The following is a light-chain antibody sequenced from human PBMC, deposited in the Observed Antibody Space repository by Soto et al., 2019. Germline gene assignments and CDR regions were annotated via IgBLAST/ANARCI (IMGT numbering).Light chain of an antibody. V-gene: IGKV3-11*01. CDR2: EAS. J-gene: IGKJ4*02. Sequence: EIVLTQSPATLSLSPGDRATLSCRASQSIGIYLAWYQQTPGQSPRLLIYEASNRATGVPAKFSGTGSGTDFTLPISRLESEDFGIYYCQQRSTWPLTFGGGTRVEI. CDR1: QSIGIY. CDR3: QQRSTWPLT.